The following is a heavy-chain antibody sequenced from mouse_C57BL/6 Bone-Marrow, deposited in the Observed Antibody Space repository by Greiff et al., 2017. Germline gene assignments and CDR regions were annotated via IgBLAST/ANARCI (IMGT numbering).Heavy chain of an antibody. CDR1: GYTFTEYT. CDR3: ARHEEDTMAMDY. J-gene: IGHJ4*01. CDR2: FYPGSGSI. Sequence: VMLVESGAELVKPGASVKLSCKASGYTFTEYTIHWVKQRSGQGLEWIGWFYPGSGSIKYNEKFKDKATLTADKSSSTVYMELSRLTSEDSAVYFCARHEEDTMAMDYWGQGTSVTVSS. V-gene: IGHV1-62-2*01. D-gene: IGHD1-1*02.